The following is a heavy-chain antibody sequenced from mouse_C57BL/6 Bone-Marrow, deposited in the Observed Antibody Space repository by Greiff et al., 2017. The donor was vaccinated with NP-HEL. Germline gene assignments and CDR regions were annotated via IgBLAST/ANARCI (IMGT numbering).Heavy chain of an antibody. V-gene: IGHV1-82*01. Sequence: VQLQQSGPELVKPGASVKISCKASGYAFSSSWMNWVKQRPGKGLEWIGRIYPGDGDTNYNGKFKGKATLTADKSSSTAYMQLSSLNSGDSAVCFCARRGYGNYAGFAYWGQGTLVTVSA. CDR2: IYPGDGDT. D-gene: IGHD2-1*01. CDR1: GYAFSSSW. J-gene: IGHJ3*01. CDR3: ARRGYGNYAGFAY.